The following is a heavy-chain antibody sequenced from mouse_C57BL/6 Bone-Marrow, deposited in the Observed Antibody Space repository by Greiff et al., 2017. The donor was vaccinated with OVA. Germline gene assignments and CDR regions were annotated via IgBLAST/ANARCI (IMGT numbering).Heavy chain of an antibody. CDR2: IDPSASYT. Sequence: QVQLQQPGAELVKPGASVKLSCKASGYTFTSYWMQWVKQRPGQGLEWIGEIDPSASYTNYNQKFKGKATLTVDTSSSTAYMQLSSLTSEDSAVYYCARHYWGQGTTLTVSS. CDR1: GYTFTSYW. CDR3: ARHY. V-gene: IGHV1-50*01. J-gene: IGHJ2*01.